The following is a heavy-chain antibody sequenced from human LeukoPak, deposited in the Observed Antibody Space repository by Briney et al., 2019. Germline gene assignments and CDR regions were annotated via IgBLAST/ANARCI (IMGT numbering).Heavy chain of an antibody. J-gene: IGHJ5*02. V-gene: IGHV3-53*01. D-gene: IGHD6-13*01. CDR3: ARDAPKVPAAGVLAS. CDR2: MYSGGDT. CDR1: GFTVSDNY. Sequence: GGSLRLSCAASGFTVSDNYMSWVRQAPGEGLEWVSVMYSGGDTYYADSVKGRFTFSRDISKNTLYLQMNGLRTEDTAMYYCARDAPKVPAAGVLASWGQGTLVTVSS.